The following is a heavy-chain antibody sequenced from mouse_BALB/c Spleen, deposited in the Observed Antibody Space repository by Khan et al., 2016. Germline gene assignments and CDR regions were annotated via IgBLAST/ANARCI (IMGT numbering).Heavy chain of an antibody. D-gene: IGHD2-2*01. J-gene: IGHJ3*01. V-gene: IGHV1S136*01. CDR2: INPNNDGT. Sequence: VQLQQSGPELVKPGASVKMSCKASGYTFTNYVMHWVKQKPGQGLEWIGYINPNNDGTKYNEKFKGKATLTSDKSSSTAYMELSSLTSEDSTVYYCARWGYGSDFWFADWGQGTLVTVSA. CDR3: ARWGYGSDFWFAD. CDR1: GYTFTNYV.